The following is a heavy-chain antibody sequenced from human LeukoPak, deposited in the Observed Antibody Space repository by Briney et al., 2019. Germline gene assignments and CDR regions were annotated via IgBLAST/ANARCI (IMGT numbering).Heavy chain of an antibody. CDR2: ISGIGTST. D-gene: IGHD2-21*01. J-gene: IGHJ4*02. CDR3: ASRGVIASDF. CDR1: GFTFSNYA. V-gene: IGHV3-23*01. Sequence: GGSLRLSCAASGFTFSNYAMTWVRQAPGKGLEWVSGISGIGTSTYYADSVKGRFTISRDNSKNTLYLQMSSLRAEDTAVYYCASRGVIASDFWGQGTLVTVSS.